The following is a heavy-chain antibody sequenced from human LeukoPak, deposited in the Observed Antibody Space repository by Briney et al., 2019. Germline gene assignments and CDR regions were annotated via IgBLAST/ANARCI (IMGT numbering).Heavy chain of an antibody. D-gene: IGHD6-13*01. CDR1: GFTFSSYG. CDR3: PRDGPSSSWYHTPQWFDP. J-gene: IGHJ5*02. V-gene: IGHV3-33*01. Sequence: GGSLRLSCAASGFTFSSYGMHWVRQAPGKGLEWVAVIWYDGSNKYYADSVKGRFTISRDNSKNTLYLQMNSLRAEDTAVYYCPRDGPSSSWYHTPQWFDPWGQGTLVTVSS. CDR2: IWYDGSNK.